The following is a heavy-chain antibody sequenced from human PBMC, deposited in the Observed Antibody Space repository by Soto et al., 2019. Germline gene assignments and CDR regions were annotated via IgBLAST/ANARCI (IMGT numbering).Heavy chain of an antibody. CDR3: AAGGGLPRYY. Sequence: SETLSLTCTVSGGSISSSSFHWGWIRQPPGKGLEWIGSIYYSGSTYYSPSLKSRVTISVDTSKNQFSLKLSSVTAADTAVYYCAAGGGLPRYYWGQGTLVTVSS. V-gene: IGHV4-39*07. J-gene: IGHJ4*02. D-gene: IGHD5-12*01. CDR2: IYYSGST. CDR1: GGSISSSSFH.